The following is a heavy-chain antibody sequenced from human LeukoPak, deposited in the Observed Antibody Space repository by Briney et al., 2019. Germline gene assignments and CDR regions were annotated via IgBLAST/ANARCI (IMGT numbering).Heavy chain of an antibody. V-gene: IGHV1-69*05. J-gene: IGHJ3*02. Sequence: SVKVSCKASGGTFSSYAISWVRQAPGQGLGWMGRIIPIFGTANYAQKFQGRVTITTDESTSTAYMELSSLRSEDTAVYYCARGQSPLMTYDILTGYESAFDIWGQGTMVTVSS. CDR2: IIPIFGTA. CDR1: GGTFSSYA. D-gene: IGHD3-9*01. CDR3: ARGQSPLMTYDILTGYESAFDI.